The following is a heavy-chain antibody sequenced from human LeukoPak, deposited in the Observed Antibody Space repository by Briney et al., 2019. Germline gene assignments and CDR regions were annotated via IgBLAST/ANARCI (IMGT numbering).Heavy chain of an antibody. Sequence: ASVKVSCEASGYTFTSYGISWVRQAPGQGLEWMGWISAYNGNTNYAQKLQGRVTTTTDTSTSTAYMELRSLRSDDTAVYYCAREGDIVGAISFDIWGQGTMVTVSS. CDR3: AREGDIVGAISFDI. D-gene: IGHD1-26*01. CDR2: ISAYNGNT. V-gene: IGHV1-18*01. J-gene: IGHJ3*02. CDR1: GYTFTSYG.